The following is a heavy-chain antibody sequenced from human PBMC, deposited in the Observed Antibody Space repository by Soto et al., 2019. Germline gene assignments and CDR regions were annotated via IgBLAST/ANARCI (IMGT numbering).Heavy chain of an antibody. D-gene: IGHD1-26*01. Sequence: LSITCTFSGGSMSNYYSSWLLLPLRKALEWIGDIYNIGSTNYNPSLKSRFTMSVDTSRNQLSLNVTSVTAADTAVYYCARGYSRALGAPWARVNWFDPRGQGTLVTVS. V-gene: IGHV4-59*13. CDR3: ARGYSRALGAPWARVNWFDP. CDR1: GGSMSNYY. J-gene: IGHJ5*02. CDR2: IYNIGST.